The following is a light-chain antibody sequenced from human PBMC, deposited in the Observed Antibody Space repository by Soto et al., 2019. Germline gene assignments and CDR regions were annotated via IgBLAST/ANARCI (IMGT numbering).Light chain of an antibody. V-gene: IGKV3-11*01. CDR3: QQRSDWPPT. Sequence: EIVLTQSPATLSLSPGGRATLSCRASQSVSSYLAWYQQKPGQAPRLLIYDASNRATGIPARFSGSGSGTDFTITISSLEPEDFAVYYCQQRSDWPPTFGGGTKVEIK. CDR1: QSVSSY. CDR2: DAS. J-gene: IGKJ4*01.